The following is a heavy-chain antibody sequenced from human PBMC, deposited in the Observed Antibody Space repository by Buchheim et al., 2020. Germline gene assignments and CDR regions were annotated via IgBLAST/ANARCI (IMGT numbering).Heavy chain of an antibody. Sequence: EVQLVESGGGLVQPGGSLRLSCAASGFTFSSYWMSWVRQAPGKGLEWVANIKQDGSEKYYVDSVKGRFTISRDNAKNSLYLQMSGLRAEDTAVYYGARVYRRFGIDWYYYYRDVWGKGTT. D-gene: IGHD3-10*01. CDR1: GFTFSSYW. CDR2: IKQDGSEK. J-gene: IGHJ6*03. V-gene: IGHV3-7*01. CDR3: ARVYRRFGIDWYYYYRDV.